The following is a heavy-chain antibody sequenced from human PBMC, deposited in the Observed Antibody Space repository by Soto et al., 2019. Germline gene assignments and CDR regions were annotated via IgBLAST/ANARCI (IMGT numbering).Heavy chain of an antibody. V-gene: IGHV3-7*01. Sequence: PGGSLRLSCAASGLTFGSYWMSWVRQAPGKGLEWVANIKQDGSEKYYVDSVKGRFTISRDNAKNSLYLEMNSLSAEDTAVYYCARESEDLTSNFDYWGQGTLVT. CDR2: IKQDGSEK. CDR1: GLTFGSYW. J-gene: IGHJ4*02. CDR3: ARESEDLTSNFDY.